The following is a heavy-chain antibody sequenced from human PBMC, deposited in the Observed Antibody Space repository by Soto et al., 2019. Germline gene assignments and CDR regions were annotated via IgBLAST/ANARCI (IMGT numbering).Heavy chain of an antibody. Sequence: ASVKVSCKASGYTFPGYYLHWVRQAPGQGLEWMGWINPKSGGTNYAQKFQGRVTMTRDTSISTAQMELSRLISDDTAVYYCASYYGSGRRPYSYCRGYGKYVWCRGATVGVAS. CDR3: ASYYGSGRRPYSYCRGYGKYV. CDR1: GYTFPGYY. V-gene: IGHV1-2*02. CDR2: INPKSGGT. D-gene: IGHD3-10*01. J-gene: IGHJ6*02.